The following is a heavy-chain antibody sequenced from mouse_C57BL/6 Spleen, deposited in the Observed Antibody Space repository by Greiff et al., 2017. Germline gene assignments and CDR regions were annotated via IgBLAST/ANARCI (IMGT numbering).Heavy chain of an antibody. CDR1: GYTFTSYW. CDR3: ARSGYGSSSYYFDY. V-gene: IGHV1-64*01. J-gene: IGHJ2*01. Sequence: QVQLKQPGAELVKPGASVKLSCKASGYTFTSYWMHWVKQRPGQGLEWIGMIHPNSGSTNYNEKFKSKATLTVDKSSSTAYMQLSSLTSEDSAVXYCARSGYGSSSYYFDYWGQGTTLTVSS. CDR2: IHPNSGST. D-gene: IGHD1-1*01.